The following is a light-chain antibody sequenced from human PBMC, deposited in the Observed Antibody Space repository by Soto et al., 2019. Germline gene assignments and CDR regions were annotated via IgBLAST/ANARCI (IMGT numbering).Light chain of an antibody. CDR2: DAS. CDR3: QQRSNWWT. CDR1: QSVGSY. Sequence: EIGLPQSPATLSLSQGEGATLSCRASQSVGSYLAWYQQKPGQAPRLLIYDASNRATGIPARFSGSGSGTDFTLTISSLEPEDFAVYYCQQRSNWWTFGQGTKVDIK. J-gene: IGKJ1*01. V-gene: IGKV3-11*01.